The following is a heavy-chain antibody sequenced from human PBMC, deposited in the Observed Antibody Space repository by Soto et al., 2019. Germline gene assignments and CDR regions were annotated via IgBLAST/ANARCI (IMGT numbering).Heavy chain of an antibody. V-gene: IGHV1-69*13. CDR3: ASQSDIRIAALDY. D-gene: IGHD6-6*01. Sequence: SVKVSCKASGGTFSSYAISWVRQAPGQGLEWMGGIIPIFGTANYAQKFQGRVTITADESTSTAYMELSSLRSEDTAVYYCASQSDIRIAALDYWGQGTLVTVSS. CDR2: IIPIFGTA. CDR1: GGTFSSYA. J-gene: IGHJ4*02.